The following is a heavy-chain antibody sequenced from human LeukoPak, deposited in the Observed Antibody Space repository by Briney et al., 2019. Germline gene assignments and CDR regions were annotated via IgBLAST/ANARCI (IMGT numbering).Heavy chain of an antibody. D-gene: IGHD3-3*01. CDR1: GFTFSSYS. CDR2: ISSSSSYI. J-gene: IGHJ4*02. CDR3: ARVLDHDFWSGYYYY. Sequence: PGGSLRLSCAASGFTFSSYSMNWVRQAPGKGLEWVSSISSSSSYIYYADSVKGRFTISRDNAKNSLYLQMNSLRAKDTAVYYCARVLDHDFWSGYYYYWGQGTLVTVSS. V-gene: IGHV3-21*01.